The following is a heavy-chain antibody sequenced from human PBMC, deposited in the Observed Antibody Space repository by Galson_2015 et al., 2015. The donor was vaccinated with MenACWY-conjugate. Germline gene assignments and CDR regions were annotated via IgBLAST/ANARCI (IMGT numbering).Heavy chain of an antibody. CDR3: ATGGGNYFGPIGELFDY. CDR2: ISGSGDST. CDR1: GFMFSSYA. J-gene: IGHJ4*02. D-gene: IGHD1-26*01. Sequence: SLRLSCAASGFMFSSYAVSWVRQAPGKGLEWVSTISGSGDSTYYADSVKGRSTISRDHSKNTLYLHMNSLRAEDTAVYYCATGGGNYFGPIGELFDYWGQGTLVTVSS. V-gene: IGHV3-23*01.